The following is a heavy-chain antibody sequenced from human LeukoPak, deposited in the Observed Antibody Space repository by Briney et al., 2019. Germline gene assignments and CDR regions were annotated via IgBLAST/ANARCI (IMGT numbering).Heavy chain of an antibody. CDR1: GGSICSYY. Sequence: PSETLSLTCTVSGGSICSYYWSWIRQPPGKGLEWIGYIYYSGSTNYSPSLKNRLTISVDTSKNQFSLKLSSVTAADTAVYYCARTYGSSGLGYFDLWGRGTLVTVSS. CDR3: ARTYGSSGLGYFDL. J-gene: IGHJ2*01. V-gene: IGHV4-59*01. D-gene: IGHD6-13*01. CDR2: IYYSGST.